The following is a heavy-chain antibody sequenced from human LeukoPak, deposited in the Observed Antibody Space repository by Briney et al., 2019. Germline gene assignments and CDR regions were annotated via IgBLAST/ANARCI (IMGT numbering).Heavy chain of an antibody. D-gene: IGHD4-23*01. V-gene: IGHV3-64*01. CDR1: GFIFNSYA. J-gene: IGHJ4*02. CDR2: ISSNGDST. Sequence: GGSLRLSCAVSGFIFNSYAMNWVRQAPGKGLEYVSAISSNGDSTYYANSVRGRFTISRDNSKNTLYLQMGSLRAEDTAVYYCATSYGSNKNPFDYWGQGTLVTVSS. CDR3: ATSYGSNKNPFDY.